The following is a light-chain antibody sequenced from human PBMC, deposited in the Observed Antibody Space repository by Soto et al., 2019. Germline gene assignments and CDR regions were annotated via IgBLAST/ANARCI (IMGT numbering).Light chain of an antibody. V-gene: IGKV3-15*01. J-gene: IGKJ1*01. CDR3: QQYNNWLSWT. CDR2: GAV. CDR1: QSISSK. Sequence: EVVMTQSPAVLSVSPGETATLSCRASQSISSKLAWYQQKPGQAPRLLIYGAVTRATGIPARFSGSGSTTDFTHTISSLHSEDCAVYYCQQYNNWLSWTFGQGTKVEIK.